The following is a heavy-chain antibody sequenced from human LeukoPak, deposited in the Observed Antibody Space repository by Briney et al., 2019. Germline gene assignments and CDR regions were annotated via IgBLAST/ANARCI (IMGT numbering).Heavy chain of an antibody. J-gene: IGHJ4*02. Sequence: PGGSLRLSCAASGYTFSSYSMNWVRQAPGKGLEWVSSISSSSSYIYYADSVKGRFTISRDNAKNSLYLQMNSLRAEDTAVYYCARDNDYDSSGSLDYWGQGALVTVSS. CDR1: GYTFSSYS. V-gene: IGHV3-21*01. D-gene: IGHD3-22*01. CDR3: ARDNDYDSSGSLDY. CDR2: ISSSSSYI.